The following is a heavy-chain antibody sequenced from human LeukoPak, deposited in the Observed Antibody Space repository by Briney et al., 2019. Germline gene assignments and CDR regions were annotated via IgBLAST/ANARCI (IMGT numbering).Heavy chain of an antibody. D-gene: IGHD5-18*01. V-gene: IGHV1-69*04. CDR1: GGTFSSYA. CDR3: ARDSDTAMVEGY. J-gene: IGHJ4*02. Sequence: SVKVSCKASGGTFSSYAISWVRQAPGQGLEWMGRIIPILGIANYAQKFQGRVTITADKSTSTAYMELSSLRSEDTAVYCCARDSDTAMVEGYWGQGTLVTVSS. CDR2: IIPILGIA.